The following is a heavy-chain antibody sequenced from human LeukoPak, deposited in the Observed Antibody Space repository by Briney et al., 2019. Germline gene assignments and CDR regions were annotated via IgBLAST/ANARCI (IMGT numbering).Heavy chain of an antibody. J-gene: IGHJ4*02. CDR3: ARGGGIVATLGQGYYFDY. Sequence: PGGSLRLSCAASGFTFSSYSMNWVRQAPGKGLEWVSSISSSSSYIHYADSVKGRFTISRDNAKNSLYLQMNSLRAEDTAVYYCARGGGIVATLGQGYYFDYWGQGTLVTVSS. CDR1: GFTFSSYS. D-gene: IGHD5-12*01. V-gene: IGHV3-21*01. CDR2: ISSSSSYI.